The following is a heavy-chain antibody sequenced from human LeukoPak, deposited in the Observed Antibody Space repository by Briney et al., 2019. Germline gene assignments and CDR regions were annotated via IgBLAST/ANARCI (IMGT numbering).Heavy chain of an antibody. D-gene: IGHD5-18*01. V-gene: IGHV4-4*07. CDR3: ASGAYSFYYMDV. CDR2: IYTGGST. CDR1: GGSISNYY. Sequence: SETLSLTCTVSGGSISNYYWSWIRQPAGKGLEWIGRIYTGGSTNYNPSLKSRVTMSVDTSKNQFSLKLSSVTAADTAVYYCASGAYSFYYMDVWGKGTTVTISS. J-gene: IGHJ6*03.